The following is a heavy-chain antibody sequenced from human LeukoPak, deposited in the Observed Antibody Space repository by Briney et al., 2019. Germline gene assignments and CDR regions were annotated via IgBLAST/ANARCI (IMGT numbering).Heavy chain of an antibody. J-gene: IGHJ3*02. CDR2: IYYSGNT. D-gene: IGHD3-10*01. V-gene: IGHV4-59*12. Sequence: PSETLSLTCTVSGGSISTYYWSWIRQPPGKGLEWIGYIYYSGNTNSNPSLKSRVTISADTSKNQISLKLTSVTTADTAVYYCAKSNGYGLVDIWGQGTMVTVSS. CDR1: GGSISTYY. CDR3: AKSNGYGLVDI.